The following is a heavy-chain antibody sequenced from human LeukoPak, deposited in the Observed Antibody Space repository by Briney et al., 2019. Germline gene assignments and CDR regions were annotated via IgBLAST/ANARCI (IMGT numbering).Heavy chain of an antibody. V-gene: IGHV3-21*01. CDR2: ISSSSSYI. CDR1: GFTFSSYS. CDR3: ARRDYDILTDYLGSWFDP. J-gene: IGHJ5*02. D-gene: IGHD3-9*01. Sequence: PGGSLRLSCAASGFTFSSYSMNWVRQAPGKGLEWVSSISSSSSYIYYADSVKGRFTISRDNAKNSLYLQMNSLRAEDTAVYYCARRDYDILTDYLGSWFDPWGQGTLVTVSS.